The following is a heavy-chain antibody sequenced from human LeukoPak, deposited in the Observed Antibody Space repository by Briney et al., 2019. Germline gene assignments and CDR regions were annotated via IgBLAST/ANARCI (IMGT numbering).Heavy chain of an antibody. D-gene: IGHD7-27*01. V-gene: IGHV1-8*02. CDR3: ARGPPNWGMVGY. Sequence: ASVKVSYKASGGDFSSFAINWVRQATGQGLEWMGWMKSNNGHTGYAQKFQGRVTMTRDTSISTAYMELSSLTFEDTAVYYCARGPPNWGMVGYWGQGTLVTVSS. J-gene: IGHJ4*02. CDR2: MKSNNGHT. CDR1: GGDFSSFA.